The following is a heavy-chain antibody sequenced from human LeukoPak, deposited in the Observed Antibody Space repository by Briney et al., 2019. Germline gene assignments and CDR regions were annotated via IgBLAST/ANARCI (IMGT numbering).Heavy chain of an antibody. CDR1: GGSYSGYY. D-gene: IGHD2-21*01. V-gene: IGHV4-34*01. CDR2: IENTGKT. Sequence: SETLSLTCAVNGGSYSGYYWNWIRQSPGKGLEWIWHIENTGKTNYHPSLKRRVTISSHTSNSQSSLQLTSVTDADTAVYYCAGVWVNFQHWGRGTLVSVSA. CDR3: AGVWVNFQH. J-gene: IGHJ1*01.